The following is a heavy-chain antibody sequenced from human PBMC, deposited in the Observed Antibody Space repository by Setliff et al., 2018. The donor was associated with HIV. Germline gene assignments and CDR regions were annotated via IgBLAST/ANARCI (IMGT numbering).Heavy chain of an antibody. V-gene: IGHV1-69*05. CDR1: GGTFSSYV. Sequence: SVKVSCKASGGTFSSYVISWVRQAPGQGPEWMGGIIPMYGVTNYAQKFQGRVTITTDESTSTAYMELSSLRSEDTAVYYCARETPNSGWYRKEGYYLTYWGQGTLVTVSS. CDR2: IIPMYGVT. J-gene: IGHJ4*02. CDR3: ARETPNSGWYRKEGYYLTY. D-gene: IGHD6-19*01.